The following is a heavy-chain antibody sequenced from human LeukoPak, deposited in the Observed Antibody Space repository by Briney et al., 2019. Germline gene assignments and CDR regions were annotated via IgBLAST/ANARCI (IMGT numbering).Heavy chain of an antibody. CDR1: GGSISSCGYY. CDR2: IYYSGST. CDR3: AREAPLYDSSGYYYVVGPSTFDY. Sequence: SEALSLTCTVSGGSISSCGYYWSWIRQHPGKGLEWIGYIYYSGSTYYNPSLKSRVTISVDTSKNQFSLKLSSVTAADTAVYYCAREAPLYDSSGYYYVVGPSTFDYWGQGTLVTVSS. J-gene: IGHJ4*02. V-gene: IGHV4-31*03. D-gene: IGHD3-22*01.